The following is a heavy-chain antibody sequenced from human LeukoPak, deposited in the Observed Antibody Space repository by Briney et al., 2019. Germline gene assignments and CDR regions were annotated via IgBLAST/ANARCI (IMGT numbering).Heavy chain of an antibody. CDR2: ISSNGGST. J-gene: IGHJ4*02. CDR3: VKPQPGGGFDY. D-gene: IGHD1-14*01. V-gene: IGHV3-64D*09. Sequence: PGGSLRLSCSASGFTFSSYAMHWVRHAPGKGLEYVSAISSNGGSTYYADSVKGRFTISRDNSKNTLYLQMSSLRAEDTAVYYCVKPQPGGGFDYWGQGTLVTVSS. CDR1: GFTFSSYA.